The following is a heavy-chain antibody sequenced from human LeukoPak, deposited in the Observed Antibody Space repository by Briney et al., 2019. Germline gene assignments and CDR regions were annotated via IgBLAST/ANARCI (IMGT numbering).Heavy chain of an antibody. V-gene: IGHV3-21*01. CDR2: ISSSSSYI. D-gene: IGHD3-3*01. J-gene: IGHJ3*02. CDR1: GFTFSSYS. CDR3: ARDRYDFWSGYYPHGAFDI. Sequence: GGSLRLSCAASGFTFSSYSMNWVRQAPGKGLEWVSSISSSSSYIYYADSVKGRFTISRDNAKNSLYLQMNNLRAEDTAVYYCARDRYDFWSGYYPHGAFDIWGQGTMVTVSS.